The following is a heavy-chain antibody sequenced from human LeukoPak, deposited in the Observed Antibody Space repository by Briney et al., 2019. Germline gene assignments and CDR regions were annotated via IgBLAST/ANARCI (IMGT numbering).Heavy chain of an antibody. CDR3: AKGSGSYYGRSYYYYMDV. CDR1: GFTFSSYA. D-gene: IGHD1-26*01. CDR2: ISGSGGSK. J-gene: IGHJ6*03. V-gene: IGHV3-23*01. Sequence: PGGSLRLSCAASGFTFSSYAMSWVRQAPGKGLEWVSAISGSGGSKYYADSVKGRFTISRDNSKNTLYLQMNSLRAEDTAVYYCAKGSGSYYGRSYYYYMDVWGKGTTVTVSS.